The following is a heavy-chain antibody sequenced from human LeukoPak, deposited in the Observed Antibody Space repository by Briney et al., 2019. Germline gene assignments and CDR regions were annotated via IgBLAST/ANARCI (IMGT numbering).Heavy chain of an antibody. CDR2: ISGSGGST. D-gene: IGHD3-22*01. V-gene: IGHV3-23*01. Sequence: GGSLRLSCAASGFTFSSYGMHWVRQAPGKGLEWVSAISGSGGSTYYADSVKGRFTISRDNSKNTLYLQMNSLRAEDTAVYYCVKELDSSGYFDFWGQGTLVTVSS. J-gene: IGHJ4*02. CDR1: GFTFSSYG. CDR3: VKELDSSGYFDF.